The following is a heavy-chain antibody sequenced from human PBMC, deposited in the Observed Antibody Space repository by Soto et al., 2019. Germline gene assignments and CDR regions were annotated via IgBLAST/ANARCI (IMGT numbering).Heavy chain of an antibody. V-gene: IGHV4-59*01. CDR3: ARGVGYSGYVDFDD. J-gene: IGHJ4*02. Sequence: SETLSLTCTVSTVAISNYKWSWIRQTPGKGLEWIGYIENSGGTSYNPSLRSRVTMSVGTSPKQFSLRLSSVTAADTAVYYCARGVGYSGYVDFDDWGQGTLVTVSS. D-gene: IGHD5-12*01. CDR2: IENSGGT. CDR1: TVAISNYK.